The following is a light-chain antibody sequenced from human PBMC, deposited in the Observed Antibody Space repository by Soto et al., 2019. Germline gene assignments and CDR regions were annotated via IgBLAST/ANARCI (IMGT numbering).Light chain of an antibody. CDR2: GNS. Sequence: QSVLTRPPSVSGAPGQRVTISCTGSSSNIGAGYDVHWYQQLPGTAPKLLIYGNSNRPSGVPDRFSGSKSGTSASLAITGLQAEDEADYYCQSYDSSLSGYVVFGGGTKVTVL. CDR3: QSYDSSLSGYVV. CDR1: SSNIGAGYD. V-gene: IGLV1-40*01. J-gene: IGLJ2*01.